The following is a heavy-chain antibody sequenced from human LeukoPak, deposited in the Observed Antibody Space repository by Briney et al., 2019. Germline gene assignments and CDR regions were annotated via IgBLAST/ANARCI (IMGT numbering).Heavy chain of an antibody. CDR1: GGSFRDDY. D-gene: IGHD3-10*01. V-gene: IGHV4-34*01. J-gene: IGHJ4*02. CDR2: INDGGST. Sequence: SETLSLTCAVYGGSFRDDYCSWIRQPPGKGPEWIGEINDGGSTNYNPSLRSRVTTSIDTSKNQCSLKMTSVTAADTAVYYCASRVGRGLYYFDYWDQGSLVIVSS. CDR3: ASRVGRGLYYFDY.